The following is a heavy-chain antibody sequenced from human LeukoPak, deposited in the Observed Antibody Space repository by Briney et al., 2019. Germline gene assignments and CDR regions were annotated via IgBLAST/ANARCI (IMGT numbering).Heavy chain of an antibody. D-gene: IGHD2-15*01. V-gene: IGHV1-24*01. CDR3: ATLKPVAATGFWFDP. J-gene: IGHJ5*02. CDR2: FDPEDGET. Sequence: ASVKVSCRVSGYTLTELSMHWVRQAPGKGLEWMGGFDPEDGETIYAQKFQGRVTMTEDTSTDTAYMELSSLRSEDTAVYYCATLKPVAATGFWFDPWGQGTLVTVSS. CDR1: GYTLTELS.